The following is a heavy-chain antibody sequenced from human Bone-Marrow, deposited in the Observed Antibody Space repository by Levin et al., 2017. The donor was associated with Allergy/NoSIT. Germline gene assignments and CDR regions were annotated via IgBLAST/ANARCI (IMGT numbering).Heavy chain of an antibody. CDR2: VGGGPGVT. CDR3: AKIPTACHNAACYDN. V-gene: IGHV3-23*01. D-gene: IGHD2-8*01. CDR1: GFIFINHA. Sequence: HSGGSLRLSCAASGFIFINHAMTWVRQAPGKGLEWVSTVGGGPGVTYYADSVKGRFTISRDNSKNTLYLQMNSLRVDDTAVYYCAKIPTACHNAACYDNWAQGALVTVSS. J-gene: IGHJ4*02.